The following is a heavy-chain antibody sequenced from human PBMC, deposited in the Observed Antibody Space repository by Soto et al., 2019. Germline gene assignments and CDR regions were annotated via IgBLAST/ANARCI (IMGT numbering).Heavy chain of an antibody. CDR2: IIPIFGTA. V-gene: IGHV1-69*01. D-gene: IGHD3-10*01. Sequence: QVQLVQSGAEVKKPGSSVKVSCKASGGTFSSYAISWVRQAPGQGLEWMGGIIPIFGTANYAQKFQGRVTITADESTSTAYMELSSLRSEDTAVSYCVFNYGSGSYYLDFDYWGQGTLVTVSS. J-gene: IGHJ4*02. CDR1: GGTFSSYA. CDR3: VFNYGSGSYYLDFDY.